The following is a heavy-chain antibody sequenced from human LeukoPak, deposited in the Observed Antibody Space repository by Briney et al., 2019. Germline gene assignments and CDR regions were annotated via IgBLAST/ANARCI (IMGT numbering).Heavy chain of an antibody. Sequence: SETLSLTCTVSGGSLSSSSYYWGWIRQPPGKGLEWIGSIYYSGSTYYNPSLKGRVTISVDTSKNQFSLKLSSVTAADTAVYYCARDYPIAVAGCFDYWGQGTLVTVPS. CDR3: ARDYPIAVAGCFDY. V-gene: IGHV4-39*07. CDR1: GGSLSSSSYY. J-gene: IGHJ4*02. D-gene: IGHD6-19*01. CDR2: IYYSGST.